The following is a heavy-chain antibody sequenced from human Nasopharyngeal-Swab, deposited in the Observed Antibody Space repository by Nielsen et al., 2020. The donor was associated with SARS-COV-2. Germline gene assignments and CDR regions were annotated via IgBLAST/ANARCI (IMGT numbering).Heavy chain of an antibody. CDR1: GFTFSSYA. CDR2: ISYDGSNK. D-gene: IGHD3-9*01. V-gene: IGHV3-30*04. CDR3: ARPLTGYYYFDY. J-gene: IGHJ4*02. Sequence: LSLTCAASGFTFSSYAMHWVRQAPGKGLEWVAVISYDGSNKYYADSVKGRFTISRDNSKNTLYLQMNSLRAEDTAVYYCARPLTGYYYFDYWGQGTLVTVSS.